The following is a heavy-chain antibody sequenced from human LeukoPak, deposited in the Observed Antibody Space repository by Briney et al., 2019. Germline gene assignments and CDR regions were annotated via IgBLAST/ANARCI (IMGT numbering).Heavy chain of an antibody. Sequence: GGSLRLSWAASGFTFNSYGMHWVRQAPGKGLEWVAFIRYDGSDKYYADSVKGRLTISRDNSKNTLYLQMSSLRAEDTAVYYCAKGSYYCSSSSCPQYYYYMDVWGKGTTVTVSS. V-gene: IGHV3-30*02. CDR3: AKGSYYCSSSSCPQYYYYMDV. CDR2: IRYDGSDK. CDR1: GFTFNSYG. J-gene: IGHJ6*03. D-gene: IGHD2-2*01.